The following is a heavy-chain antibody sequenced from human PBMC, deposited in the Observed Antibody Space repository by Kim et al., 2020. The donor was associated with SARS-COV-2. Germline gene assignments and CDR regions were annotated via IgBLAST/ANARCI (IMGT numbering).Heavy chain of an antibody. CDR3: ARDEAAAGAGGMDV. CDR1: GFTFSSYG. J-gene: IGHJ6*02. Sequence: GGSLRLSCAASGFTFSSYGMHWVRQAPGKGLEWVAVIWYDGSNKYYADSVKGRFTISRDNSKNTLYLQMNSLRAEDTAVYYCARDEAAAGAGGMDVWGQGTTVTVSS. D-gene: IGHD6-13*01. V-gene: IGHV3-33*01. CDR2: IWYDGSNK.